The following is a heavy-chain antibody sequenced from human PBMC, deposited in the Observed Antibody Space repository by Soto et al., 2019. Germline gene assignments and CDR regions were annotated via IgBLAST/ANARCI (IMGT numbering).Heavy chain of an antibody. Sequence: VSCKTSGYTFIGYYLNWVRQAPGQGLEWMGWVNPHTGGTHYAQKFDGRVTMTRDTSTYTAYMELSGLKFDDTATYFCARVMAYEQQLVPFDYWGQGTLVTVSS. CDR3: ARVMAYEQQLVPFDY. V-gene: IGHV1-2*02. D-gene: IGHD6-13*01. J-gene: IGHJ4*02. CDR2: VNPHTGGT. CDR1: GYTFIGYY.